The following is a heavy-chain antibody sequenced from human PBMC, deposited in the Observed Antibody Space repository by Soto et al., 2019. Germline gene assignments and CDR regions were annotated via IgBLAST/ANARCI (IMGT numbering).Heavy chain of an antibody. Sequence: SVKVSCKASGGTFSSYAISWVRQAPGQGLEWMGGIIPIFGTANYAQKFLGRVTITADKSTSTAYMELSSLRSEDTAVYYCARRNYYGSGSFDYWGQGTLVTVSS. J-gene: IGHJ4*02. D-gene: IGHD3-10*01. CDR1: GGTFSSYA. CDR2: IIPIFGTA. CDR3: ARRNYYGSGSFDY. V-gene: IGHV1-69*06.